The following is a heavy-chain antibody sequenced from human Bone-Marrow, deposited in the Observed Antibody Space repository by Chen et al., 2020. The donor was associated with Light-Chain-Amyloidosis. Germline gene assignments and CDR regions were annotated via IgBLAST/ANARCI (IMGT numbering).Heavy chain of an antibody. CDR3: ARARIAAAGTLWFDP. J-gene: IGHJ5*02. D-gene: IGHD6-13*01. Sequence: QVQLQESGPGLVKPSGTLSLTCAVPGGSISSSNWWSWVRQPPGTGLEWIGEIYHSGGTNYNPSLKSRVTISVDKSKNQFSLKLSSVTAADTAVYYCARARIAAAGTLWFDPWGQGTLVTVSS. V-gene: IGHV4-4*02. CDR2: IYHSGGT. CDR1: GGSISSSNW.